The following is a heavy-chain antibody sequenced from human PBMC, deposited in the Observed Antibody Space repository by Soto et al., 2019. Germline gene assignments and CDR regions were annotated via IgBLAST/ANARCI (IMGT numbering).Heavy chain of an antibody. J-gene: IGHJ4*02. Sequence: GASVNVSCKVSGYTLTELSMHWVRQAPGKGLEWMGGFDPEDGETIYAQKFQGRVTMTEDTSTDTAYMELSSLRSEDTAVYYCATVCSTSCYYGPDYWGQGTLVTVSS. CDR1: GYTLTELS. D-gene: IGHD2-2*01. CDR2: FDPEDGET. CDR3: ATVCSTSCYYGPDY. V-gene: IGHV1-24*01.